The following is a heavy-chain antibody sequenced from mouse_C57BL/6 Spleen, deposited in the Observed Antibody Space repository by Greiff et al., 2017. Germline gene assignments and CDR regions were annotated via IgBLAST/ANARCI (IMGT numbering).Heavy chain of an antibody. CDR2: FHPYNDDT. V-gene: IGHV1-47*01. CDR3: AIHYYGSSGDYFDY. CDR1: GYTFTTYP. J-gene: IGHJ2*01. D-gene: IGHD1-1*01. Sequence: VQLQESGAELVKPGASVKMSCKASGYTFTTYPLEWMKQNHGKSLEWIGNFHPYNDDTKYNEKFKGKATLTVEKSSSTVYLELSRLTSDDSAVYYCAIHYYGSSGDYFDYWGQGTTLTVSS.